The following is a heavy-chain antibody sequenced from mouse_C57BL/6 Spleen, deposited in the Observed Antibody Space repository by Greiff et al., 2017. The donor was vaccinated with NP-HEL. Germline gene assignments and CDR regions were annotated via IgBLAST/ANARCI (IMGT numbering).Heavy chain of an antibody. D-gene: IGHD1-1*01. J-gene: IGHJ4*01. Sequence: QVQLQQPGAELVMPGASVKLSCKASGYTFTSYWMHWVKQRPGQGLEWIGEIDPSDSYTNYNQKFKGKSTLTVDKSSSTAYMQLSSLTSEDSAVYYCARLHYYGSSPRAMDYWGQGTSVTVSS. CDR2: IDPSDSYT. V-gene: IGHV1-69*01. CDR3: ARLHYYGSSPRAMDY. CDR1: GYTFTSYW.